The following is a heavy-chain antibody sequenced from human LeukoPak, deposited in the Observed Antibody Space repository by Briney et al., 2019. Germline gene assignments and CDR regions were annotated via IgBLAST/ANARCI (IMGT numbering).Heavy chain of an antibody. CDR1: GGSISSGDYY. CDR3: ARSPQRYYYDSSGYYFIDY. J-gene: IGHJ4*02. V-gene: IGHV4-30-4*01. D-gene: IGHD3-22*01. CDR2: IYYSGST. Sequence: SQPLSLTCTVSGGSISSGDYYWSWIRQPPGKGLEWIGYIYYSGSTYYNPSLKSRVTISVDTSKNQFSLKLSSVTAADTAVYYCARSPQRYYYDSSGYYFIDYWGQGTRVTVSS.